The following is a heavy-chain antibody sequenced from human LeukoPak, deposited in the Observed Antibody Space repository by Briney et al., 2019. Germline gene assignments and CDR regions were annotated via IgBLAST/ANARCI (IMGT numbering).Heavy chain of an antibody. Sequence: GGSLRLSCAASGFTFSSYWMSWVRQAPGKGLEWVANIKQDGSEKYYVDSVKGRFTISRDNAKNSLYLQMNDLRPEATAVYYCTRFQEGEFRRRRYFDLWGRGTLVSVSS. J-gene: IGHJ2*01. CDR1: GFTFSSYW. CDR2: IKQDGSEK. V-gene: IGHV3-7*03. CDR3: TRFQEGEFRRRRYFDL. D-gene: IGHD3-16*01.